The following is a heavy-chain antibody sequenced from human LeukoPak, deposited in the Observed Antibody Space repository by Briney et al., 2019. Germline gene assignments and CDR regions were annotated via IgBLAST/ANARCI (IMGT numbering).Heavy chain of an antibody. D-gene: IGHD1-26*01. CDR3: ANSLVGATRGY. V-gene: IGHV3-23*01. J-gene: IGHJ4*02. CDR2: ISGSSGSGRT. CDR1: GITFSSYA. Sequence: GGSLRLSCVASGITFSSYAMSWVRQAPGKGLEWVSGISGSSGSGRTHYIDSVKGRFIISRDNSKNTLYLQMNSLRAQDTAVYYCANSLVGATRGYWGQGTLVTVSS.